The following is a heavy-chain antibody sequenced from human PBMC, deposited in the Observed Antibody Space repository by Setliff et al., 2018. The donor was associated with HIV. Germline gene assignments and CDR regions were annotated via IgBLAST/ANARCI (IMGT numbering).Heavy chain of an antibody. D-gene: IGHD3-10*01. V-gene: IGHV3-30*17. Sequence: GGSLRLSCAASGFTFISYAMSWVRQAPGKGLEWVSVISYDGSRTSYADSVKGRFNISRDNSKKTVHLQVNSLRPDDAAVYYCARDRRITVVRGPDHWGPGTPVTVSS. CDR1: GFTFISYA. CDR3: ARDRRITVVRGPDH. CDR2: ISYDGSRT. J-gene: IGHJ4*02.